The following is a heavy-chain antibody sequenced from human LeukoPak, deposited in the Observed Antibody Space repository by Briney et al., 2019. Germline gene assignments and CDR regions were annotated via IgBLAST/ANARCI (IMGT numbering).Heavy chain of an antibody. J-gene: IGHJ6*03. V-gene: IGHV4-31*03. CDR1: GGCISSGGYY. CDR3: ARDGTGSPSSVPYYYYYMDV. CDR2: IYYSGST. D-gene: IGHD1-1*01. Sequence: SETLSLTCTVSGGCISSGGYYWSWIRQHPGKGLEWIEYIYYSGSTYYNPSLKSRVTISVDTSKNQFSLKLSSVTAADTAVYYCARDGTGSPSSVPYYYYYMDVWGKGTTVTVSS.